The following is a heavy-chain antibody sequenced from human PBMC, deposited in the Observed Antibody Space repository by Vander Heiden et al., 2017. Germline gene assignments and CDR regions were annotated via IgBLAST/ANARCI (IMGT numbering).Heavy chain of an antibody. V-gene: IGHV4-34*01. CDR1: GGSFSGYY. Sequence: QVQLQQWGAGLSKPSETLSLPCGGYGGSFSGYYWRWIRQPRGKGMGWIGEVKHSGSTNYNPSLKSRVTISVDTSKNQFSLKLSSVTAADTAVYYCARLPESSSSGGEGDYWGQGTLVTVSS. CDR3: ARLPESSSSGGEGDY. CDR2: VKHSGST. D-gene: IGHD2-21*01. J-gene: IGHJ4*02.